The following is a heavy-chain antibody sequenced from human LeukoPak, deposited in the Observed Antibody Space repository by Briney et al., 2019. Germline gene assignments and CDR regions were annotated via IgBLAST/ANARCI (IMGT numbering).Heavy chain of an antibody. CDR1: GFTVSSNY. Sequence: GGSLRLSCAASGFTVSSNYMSWVRQAPGKGLEWVSVIYSGGSTYYADSVKGRFTISRDNPKNTLYLQMNSLRAEDTAVYYCARESPGNWFDPWGQGTLVTVSS. CDR2: IYSGGST. CDR3: ARESPGNWFDP. V-gene: IGHV3-66*01. J-gene: IGHJ5*02.